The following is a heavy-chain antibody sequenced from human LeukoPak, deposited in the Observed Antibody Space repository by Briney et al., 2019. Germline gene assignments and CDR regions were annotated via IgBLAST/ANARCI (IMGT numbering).Heavy chain of an antibody. CDR1: GFTFSSYA. V-gene: IGHV3-23*01. CDR3: AKDRGVGVVIILDY. D-gene: IGHD3-3*01. CDR2: ISGSGGST. Sequence: GGSLRLSCAASGFTFSSYAMSWVRQAPGKGLEWVSAISGSGGSTYYADSVKGRFTISRDDSKNTLYLQMNSLRAEDTAVYYCAKDRGVGVVIILDYWGQGTLVTVSS. J-gene: IGHJ4*02.